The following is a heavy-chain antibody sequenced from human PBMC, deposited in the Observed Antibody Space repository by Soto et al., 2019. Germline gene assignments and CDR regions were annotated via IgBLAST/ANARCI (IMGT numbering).Heavy chain of an antibody. CDR3: ARNMDYYYGPGSGNGHGF. CDR2: INPKFGDT. D-gene: IGHD3-10*01. Sequence: QVKLVQSGAEVKEPGDSVRVSCEASGYTFTSYYIHWVRQAPGQGLEWMGWINPKFGDTTYAQDFQGRVSMTRDMSISTVYMELSRLTSDDTAIDYCARNMDYYYGPGSGNGHGFWGQGSTVTVFS. J-gene: IGHJ6*02. CDR1: GYTFTSYY. V-gene: IGHV1-2*02.